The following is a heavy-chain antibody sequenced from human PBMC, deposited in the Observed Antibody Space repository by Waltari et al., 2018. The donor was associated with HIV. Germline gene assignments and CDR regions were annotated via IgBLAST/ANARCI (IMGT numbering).Heavy chain of an antibody. CDR1: NFSVGNNF. CDR3: VKGVRYYGP. CDR2: IYMDDTA. J-gene: IGHJ5*02. V-gene: IGHV3-53*05. Sequence: VETGGTVIRPGGSLRLSCSPLNFSVGNNFVTWLRLAPGRTLEWVSSIYMDDTAHYADSVKGRFTVSRDKFRNTVHLLMNYLLFEDTATYFCVKGVRYYGPWGQGTPVTVSS. D-gene: IGHD3-16*01.